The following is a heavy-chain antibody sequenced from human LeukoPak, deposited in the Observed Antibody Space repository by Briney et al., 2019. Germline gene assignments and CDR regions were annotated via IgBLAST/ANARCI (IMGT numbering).Heavy chain of an antibody. J-gene: IGHJ6*03. CDR1: GFTFSGSA. Sequence: PGGSLRLSCAASGFTFSGSAMHWVRQASGKGLEWVGRIRSKANSYATAYAASVKGRFTISRDDSKNTAYLQMNSLKTEDTAVYYYLLSNLHYYYYYMDVWGKGTTVTVSS. V-gene: IGHV3-73*01. CDR2: IRSKANSYAT. CDR3: LLSNLHYYYYYMDV.